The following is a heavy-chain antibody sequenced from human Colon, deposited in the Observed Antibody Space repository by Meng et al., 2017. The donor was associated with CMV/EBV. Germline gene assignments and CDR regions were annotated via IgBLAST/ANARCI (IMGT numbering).Heavy chain of an antibody. J-gene: IGHJ4*02. CDR2: ISSSSNYI. CDR3: ARNGGRGY. D-gene: IGHD1-1*01. Sequence: GESLKISCVASGFTFSNYAMHWVRQAPGKGPEWVSSISSSSNYIFYADSVRGRFTISRDNAKNSLYLQLNSLKTEDTAVYYCARNGGRGYWGQGTLVTVSS. V-gene: IGHV3-21*06. CDR1: GFTFSNYA.